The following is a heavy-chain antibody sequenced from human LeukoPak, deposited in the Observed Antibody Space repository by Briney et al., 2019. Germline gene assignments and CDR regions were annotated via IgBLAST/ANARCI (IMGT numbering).Heavy chain of an antibody. V-gene: IGHV3-64*02. J-gene: IGHJ6*03. CDR1: GFTFSGYS. D-gene: IGHD3-16*01. CDR2: IISNGGST. Sequence: GGSPRLSCAASGFTFSGYSMHWVRQAPGKGLEYVSAIISNGGSTHYADSVKGRFTISRDNSKNTLYLQMGSLRAEDMAVYYCARITLGATIANFYYYYMDVWGKGTTVTVSS. CDR3: ARITLGATIANFYYYYMDV.